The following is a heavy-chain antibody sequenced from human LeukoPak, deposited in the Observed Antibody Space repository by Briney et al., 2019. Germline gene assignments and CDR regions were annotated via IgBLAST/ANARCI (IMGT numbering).Heavy chain of an antibody. CDR2: IYSGGST. CDR3: ARRIRLAYYDFWSGTDTTPYGMDV. Sequence: GGSLRLSCAASGFTFSIHAMSWVRQAPGKGLEWVSVIYSGGSTYYADSVKGRSTISRDNAKNSLYLQMNSLRAEDTAVYYCARRIRLAYYDFWSGTDTTPYGMDVWGQGTTVTVSS. D-gene: IGHD3-3*01. V-gene: IGHV3-66*04. CDR1: GFTFSIHA. J-gene: IGHJ6*02.